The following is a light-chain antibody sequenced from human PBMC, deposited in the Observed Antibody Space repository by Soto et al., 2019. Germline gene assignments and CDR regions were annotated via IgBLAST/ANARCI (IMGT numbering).Light chain of an antibody. CDR3: CSYTTRSTLV. CDR2: DVT. Sequence: QSVLTQPASVSGSPGQSITISCTGTSSDVGAYDFVSWYQHSPGKAPKLVTFDVTHRPPGISDRFSGSKSGNTASLTISGLQAADEAFYYCCSYTTRSTLVFGGGTKVTVL. CDR1: SSDVGAYDF. J-gene: IGLJ6*01. V-gene: IGLV2-14*03.